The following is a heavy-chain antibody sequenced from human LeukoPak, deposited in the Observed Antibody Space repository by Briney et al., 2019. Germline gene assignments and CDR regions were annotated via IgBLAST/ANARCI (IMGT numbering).Heavy chain of an antibody. CDR2: IIPIFGTA. D-gene: IGHD4-17*01. CDR1: GGTFSSYA. Sequence: ASVKVSCKASGGTFSSYAISWVRQAPGQGLEWMGRIIPIFGTANYAQKFQGRVTITTDESTSTAYMELSSLRSEDTAVYYCARDQHGDYESDYFDYWGQGTLVTVSS. J-gene: IGHJ4*02. V-gene: IGHV1-69*05. CDR3: ARDQHGDYESDYFDY.